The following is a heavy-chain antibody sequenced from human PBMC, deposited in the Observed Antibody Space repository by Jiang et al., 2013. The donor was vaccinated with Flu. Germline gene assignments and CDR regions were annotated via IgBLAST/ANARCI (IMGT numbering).Heavy chain of an antibody. CDR2: IYPGDSDT. D-gene: IGHD3-3*01. J-gene: IGHJ6*03. V-gene: IGHV5-51*01. Sequence: LEWMGIIYPGDSDTRYSPSFQGQVTISADKSISTAYLQWSSLKASDTAMYYCARLARTIFGVVVYYMDVWGKGTTVTVSS. CDR3: ARLARTIFGVVVYYMDV.